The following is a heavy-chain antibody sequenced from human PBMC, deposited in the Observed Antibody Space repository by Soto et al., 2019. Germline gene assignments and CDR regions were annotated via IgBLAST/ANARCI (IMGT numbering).Heavy chain of an antibody. CDR3: ARGDYYDSSGPLSDAFDI. J-gene: IGHJ3*02. V-gene: IGHV3-48*02. CDR2: ITSDSSTI. D-gene: IGHD3-22*01. CDR1: GFTFGASA. Sequence: GGSLRLSCAASGFTFGASALQWVRQAPGKGLEWVSYITSDSSTIYYADSVKGRFTLSRDNAKNSLYLKMNSLRDEDTAVYYCARGDYYDSSGPLSDAFDIWGQGTMVTVSS.